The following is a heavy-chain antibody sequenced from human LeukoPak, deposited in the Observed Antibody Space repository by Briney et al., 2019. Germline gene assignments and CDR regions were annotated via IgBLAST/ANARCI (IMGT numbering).Heavy chain of an antibody. CDR2: INSDGSST. Sequence: PGGPLRLSCSASGFTFSSYWMHWLRQAPAKGLPWVSRINSDGSSTSYADSVKGRFTISRDNAKNTLYLQMNSLRAEDTAVYYCARVDDMTTVTDYWGQGTLVTVSS. CDR1: GFTFSSYW. CDR3: ARVDDMTTVTDY. V-gene: IGHV3-74*01. D-gene: IGHD4-11*01. J-gene: IGHJ4*02.